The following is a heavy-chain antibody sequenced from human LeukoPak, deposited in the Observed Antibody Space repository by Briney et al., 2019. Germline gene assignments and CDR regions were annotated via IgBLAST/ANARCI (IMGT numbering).Heavy chain of an antibody. CDR1: GGSIRSSNYY. CDR3: GRDDYADYLSWFDP. CDR2: IYYSGST. V-gene: IGHV4-39*02. J-gene: IGHJ5*02. Sequence: SETLSLTCTVSGGSIRSSNYYWGWIRQPPGKGLEWIGSIYYSGSTYYNPSLKSRVTISVDTSKNHFSLKVSSVTAADTAVYYCGRDDYADYLSWFDPWGPRTLVTVSS. D-gene: IGHD4-17*01.